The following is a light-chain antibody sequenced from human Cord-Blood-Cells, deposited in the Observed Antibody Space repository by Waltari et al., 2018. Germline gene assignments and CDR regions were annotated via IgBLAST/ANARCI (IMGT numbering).Light chain of an antibody. Sequence: EIVLTQSPATLSLSPGERATLSCRASQSVSSYLAWYQQKPGQAPRLLIYDASNRATGIPARFSCSGSVTDFTLTISSLEPEDFAVYYCQQRSNWPPTFGQGTKVEIK. CDR2: DAS. V-gene: IGKV3-11*01. J-gene: IGKJ1*01. CDR3: QQRSNWPPT. CDR1: QSVSSY.